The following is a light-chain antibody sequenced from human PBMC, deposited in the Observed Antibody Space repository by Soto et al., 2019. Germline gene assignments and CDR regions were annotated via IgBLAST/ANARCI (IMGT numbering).Light chain of an antibody. V-gene: IGLV2-23*01. Sequence: QSVLTQPASVSGSPGQSITISRTGTSSVVGSYNLVSWYQQHPGKAPKLMIYEGSKRPSGVSNRFSGSKSGNTASLTISGLQAEDEADYYCSSYAGSSTYVFGTGTKVTVL. CDR1: SSVVGSYNL. CDR2: EGS. J-gene: IGLJ1*01. CDR3: SSYAGSSTYV.